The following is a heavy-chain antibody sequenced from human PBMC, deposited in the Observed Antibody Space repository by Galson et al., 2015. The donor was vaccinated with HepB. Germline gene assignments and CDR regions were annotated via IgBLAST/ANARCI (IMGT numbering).Heavy chain of an antibody. D-gene: IGHD1-14*01. Sequence: SGAEVKKPGESLKISCTGSGYNFSGFWIAWVRQVPGKGLEWMGIIYPGDSDTRYSPSFQGQVTMSVDKSISTTYLQWNSLKASDSAIYYCARVEASKPGWFDPWGQGTLVTVSS. CDR3: ARVEASKPGWFDP. CDR2: IYPGDSDT. V-gene: IGHV5-51*01. CDR1: GYNFSGFW. J-gene: IGHJ5*02.